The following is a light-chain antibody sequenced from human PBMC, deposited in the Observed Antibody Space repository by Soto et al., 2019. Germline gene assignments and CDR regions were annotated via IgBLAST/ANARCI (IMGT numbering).Light chain of an antibody. CDR3: QQYNNWPYT. J-gene: IGKJ2*01. CDR2: GAS. V-gene: IGKV3-15*01. CDR1: QSVSSN. Sequence: EIVMTQSLDTLSVSPGERATLSCRASQSVSSNLAWYQQKPGQAPRLLIFGASTRATGIPARFSGSGSGTEFTLTISSLQSEDFAVYHCQQYNNWPYTFGQGTTLEIK.